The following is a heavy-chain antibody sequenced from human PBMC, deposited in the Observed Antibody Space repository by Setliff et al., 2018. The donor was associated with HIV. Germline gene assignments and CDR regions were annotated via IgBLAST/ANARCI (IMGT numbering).Heavy chain of an antibody. Sequence: GGSLRLSCAASGFIFADHAMHWVRQAPGKGLEWVSGLTYNSDRIVYADSVKGRFTISRDNSKSSLFLQMDSLRAEDTAFYYCAALGYSSTWNYWGQGTLVTVSS. CDR3: AALGYSSTWNY. CDR1: GFIFADHA. J-gene: IGHJ4*02. CDR2: LTYNSDRI. V-gene: IGHV3-9*01. D-gene: IGHD6-13*01.